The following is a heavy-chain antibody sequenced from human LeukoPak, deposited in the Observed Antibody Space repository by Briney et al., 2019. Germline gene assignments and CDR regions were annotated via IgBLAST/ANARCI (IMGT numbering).Heavy chain of an antibody. CDR2: ISYDGSNK. CDR3: ARASGSYNAFDI. J-gene: IGHJ3*02. CDR1: GFTFSSYA. D-gene: IGHD1-26*01. V-gene: IGHV3-30-3*01. Sequence: PGGSLRLSCAASGFTFSSYAMSWVRQAPGKGLEWVAVISYDGSNKYYADSVKGRFTISRDNSKNTLYLQMNSLRAEDTAVYYCARASGSYNAFDIWGQGTMVTASS.